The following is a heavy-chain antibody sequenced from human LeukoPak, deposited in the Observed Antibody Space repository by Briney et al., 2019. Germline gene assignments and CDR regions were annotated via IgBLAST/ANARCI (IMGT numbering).Heavy chain of an antibody. CDR1: GFTVSSNY. Sequence: GGSLRLSCAASGFTVSSNYMSWVRQAPGKGLEWVSVIYSGGSTYYADSVKGRFTISRDNAKNSVFVQMNGLRVEDTAVYYCVRAGGSSWSDFWGQGTLVTVSS. CDR3: VRAGGSSWSDF. V-gene: IGHV3-53*01. D-gene: IGHD6-13*01. J-gene: IGHJ4*02. CDR2: IYSGGST.